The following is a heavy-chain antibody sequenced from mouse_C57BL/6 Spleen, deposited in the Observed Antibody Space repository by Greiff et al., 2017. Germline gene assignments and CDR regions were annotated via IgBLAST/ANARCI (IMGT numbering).Heavy chain of an antibody. CDR1: GYTFTDYE. Sequence: QVQLKQSGAELVRPGASVTLSCKASGYTFTDYEMHWVKQTPVHGLEWIGAIDPETGGTAYNQKFKGKAILTADKSSSTAYMELRSLTSEDSAVYYCTRWRLGPPMDYWGQGTSVTVSS. J-gene: IGHJ4*01. V-gene: IGHV1-15*01. CDR2: IDPETGGT. D-gene: IGHD3-2*02. CDR3: TRWRLGPPMDY.